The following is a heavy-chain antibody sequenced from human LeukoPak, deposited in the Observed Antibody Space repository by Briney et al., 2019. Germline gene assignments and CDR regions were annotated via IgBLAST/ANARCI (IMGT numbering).Heavy chain of an antibody. CDR3: VRGGYRGFDYEY. CDR1: GFTFSTYS. D-gene: IGHD5-12*01. V-gene: IGHV3-21*01. CDR2: ISPDSNYK. Sequence: PGESLRLSCAASGFTFSTYSMNWLRLAPGKGLEWVSSISPDSNYKYYVDSVKGRFIISRDNAKSSLYLQMNSLRAEDTAVYYCVRGGYRGFDYEYWGQGTLVTVSS. J-gene: IGHJ4*02.